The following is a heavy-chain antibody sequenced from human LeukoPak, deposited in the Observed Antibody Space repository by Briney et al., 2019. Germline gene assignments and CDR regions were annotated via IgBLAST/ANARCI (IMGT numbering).Heavy chain of an antibody. V-gene: IGHV1-3*01. D-gene: IGHD6-13*01. CDR3: ARGGAAGYYFDY. J-gene: IGHJ4*02. CDR2: INAGNGNT. CDR1: GYTFTSYA. Sequence: GASVKVSCKASGYTFTSYAMHWVRQAPGQRLEWMGWINAGNGNTKYSQKFQGRVTITRDTSASTAYMELSSLRSEDTAVYYCARGGAAGYYFDYWGQGTLVTVSS.